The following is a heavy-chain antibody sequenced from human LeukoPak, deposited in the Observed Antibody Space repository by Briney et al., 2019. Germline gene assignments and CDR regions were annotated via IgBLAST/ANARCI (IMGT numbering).Heavy chain of an antibody. CDR3: GRDSLGVDY. CDR2: IWNDGSKK. Sequence: GRSLRLSCAASGFSFSIFGMHWARRAPGEGVEWVAVIWNDGSKKFYGESVKGRLTICRDNSQNTLYLQMNRLSAEDSAVYYCGRDSLGVDYWGQGTLVTVSS. D-gene: IGHD3-16*01. J-gene: IGHJ4*02. V-gene: IGHV3-33*08. CDR1: GFSFSIFG.